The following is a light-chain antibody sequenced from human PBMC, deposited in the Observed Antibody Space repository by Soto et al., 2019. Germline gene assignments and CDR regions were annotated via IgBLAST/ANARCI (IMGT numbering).Light chain of an antibody. V-gene: IGKV1-5*03. Sequence: DIQMTQSPSTLSASIGDRVTITCRASQSVKTWLAWYQQKPGKAPKFLISKASNLESGVPSRFSGHGSGTEFTLTISSLQPDDFATYYCQQYFAYPLTFGGGTKVEIK. CDR2: KAS. CDR1: QSVKTW. J-gene: IGKJ4*01. CDR3: QQYFAYPLT.